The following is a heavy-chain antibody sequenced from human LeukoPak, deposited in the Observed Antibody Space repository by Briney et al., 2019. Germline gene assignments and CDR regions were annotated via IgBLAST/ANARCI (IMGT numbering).Heavy chain of an antibody. CDR1: GFTFSSYG. D-gene: IGHD3-10*01. Sequence: GGSLRLSCAASGFTFSSYGMHWVRQAPGKGLEWVAVLSYDGSNKYYADSVKGRFTISRDNSKNTLYLQMNSLRAEVTAVYYCAKDGNTMVRGVIWHWGQGTLVTVSS. J-gene: IGHJ4*02. CDR3: AKDGNTMVRGVIWH. CDR2: LSYDGSNK. V-gene: IGHV3-30*18.